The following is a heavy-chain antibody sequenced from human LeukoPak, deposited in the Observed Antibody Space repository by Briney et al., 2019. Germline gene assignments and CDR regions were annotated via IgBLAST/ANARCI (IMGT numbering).Heavy chain of an antibody. J-gene: IGHJ4*02. CDR1: GGSISSYY. CDR2: IYYSGST. Sequence: PSETLSLTCTVSGGSISSYYWSWIRQPPGKGLEWIGYIYYSGSTNYNPSLKSRVTISVDTSKNQFSLRLSSVTAADTAVYYCARDKTSYSSGWYVGYFDYWSQGTLVTVSS. V-gene: IGHV4-59*01. D-gene: IGHD6-19*01. CDR3: ARDKTSYSSGWYVGYFDY.